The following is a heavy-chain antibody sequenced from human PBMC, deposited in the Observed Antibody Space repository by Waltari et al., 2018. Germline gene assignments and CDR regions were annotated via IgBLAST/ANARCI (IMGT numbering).Heavy chain of an antibody. V-gene: IGHV3-23*03. D-gene: IGHD6-6*01. CDR3: AKMQLHQSGFDY. J-gene: IGHJ4*02. Sequence: EVQLVESGGGLVQPGGSLRLSCAASGFPFISYAMTWVGQAPGKGLGWVSVTYSCGISPYYGESVKCRFTISSYNSKNPLYLQMNSLRVEDTAVYYCAKMQLHQSGFDYWGQGTPVTVSS. CDR2: TYSCGISP. CDR1: GFPFISYA.